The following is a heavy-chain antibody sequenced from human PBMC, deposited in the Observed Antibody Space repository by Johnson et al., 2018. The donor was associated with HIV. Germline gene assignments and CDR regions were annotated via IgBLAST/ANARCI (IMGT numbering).Heavy chain of an antibody. CDR3: ARRTYCTGDSCSSGLGTFDL. J-gene: IGHJ3*01. V-gene: IGHV3-NL1*01. D-gene: IGHD2-15*01. CDR1: GFSSSTSA. Sequence: VQLVESGGGVVQPGRSLTLSCTEAGFSSSTSAVHWVRQAPGKGLEWVAVIYSGGSTFYTDSVKGRFTISRDNSKNTLFLQMNSLKTEDTAVYYCARRTYCTGDSCSSGLGTFDLWGQGTMVTVSS. CDR2: IYSGGST.